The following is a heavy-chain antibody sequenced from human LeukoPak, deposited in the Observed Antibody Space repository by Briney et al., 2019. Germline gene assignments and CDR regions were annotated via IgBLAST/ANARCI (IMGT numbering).Heavy chain of an antibody. CDR3: ARVWLSSGSYWYFDL. CDR1: GGSISSNY. J-gene: IGHJ2*01. V-gene: IGHV4-4*07. Sequence: SETLSLNCTVSGGSISSNYWSWIRQPAGKGLEYIGRIYSSGNTNYNPSLKSRVTMSVDTSKNQFSLLLHSVTAADTAVYYCARVWLSSGSYWYFDLWGRGTLVIVSS. D-gene: IGHD3-22*01. CDR2: IYSSGNT.